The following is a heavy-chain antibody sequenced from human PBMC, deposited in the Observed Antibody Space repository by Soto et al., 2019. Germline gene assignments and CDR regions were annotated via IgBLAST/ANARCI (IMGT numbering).Heavy chain of an antibody. J-gene: IGHJ3*02. CDR1: GGTFSSYA. D-gene: IGHD6-13*01. Sequence: ASVKVSCKASGGTFSSYAISWVRQAPGQGLEWMGGIIPIFGTANYAQKFQGRVTITADESTSTAYMELSSLRSEDTAVYYCARDSSSWGDAFDIWGQGTMVTVSS. CDR3: ARDSSSWGDAFDI. CDR2: IIPIFGTA. V-gene: IGHV1-69*13.